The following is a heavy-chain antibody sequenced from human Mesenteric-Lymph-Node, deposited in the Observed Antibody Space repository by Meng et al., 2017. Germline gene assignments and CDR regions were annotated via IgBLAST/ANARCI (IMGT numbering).Heavy chain of an antibody. CDR1: GFTFNNYW. J-gene: IGHJ4*02. V-gene: IGHV3-7*01. CDR3: ARGPRRIYFDY. D-gene: IGHD2-15*01. CDR2: IKKDGSEI. Sequence: GGSLRLSCAASGFTFNNYWMSWVRQAPGKGLEWAANIKKDGSEIYYVDSVKGRFTISRDNAKNSLYLQMNGLRAEDTAVYYCARGPRRIYFDYWGQGTLVTVSS.